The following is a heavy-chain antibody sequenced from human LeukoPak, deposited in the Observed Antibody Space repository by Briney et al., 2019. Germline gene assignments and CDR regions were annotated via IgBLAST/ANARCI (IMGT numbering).Heavy chain of an antibody. V-gene: IGHV1-2*06. CDR1: GYTFTGYH. J-gene: IGHJ5*02. D-gene: IGHD3-22*01. CDR2: INPNSGGT. Sequence: ASVKVSCKASGYTFTGYHMHWVRQAPGQGLEWMGRINPNSGGTNYAQKFQGRVTMTRDTSISTAYMGLSRLRSDDTAVYYCAIPYYYDSSGYLRWNWFDPWGQGTLVTVSS. CDR3: AIPYYYDSSGYLRWNWFDP.